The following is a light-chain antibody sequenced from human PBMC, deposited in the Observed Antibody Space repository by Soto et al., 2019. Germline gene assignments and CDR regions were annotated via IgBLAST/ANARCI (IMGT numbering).Light chain of an antibody. CDR3: QQYSSLWT. V-gene: IGKV3-20*01. J-gene: IGKJ1*01. CDR1: QSVSNNY. CDR2: GAS. Sequence: EVVLTQYTCTLSLSPGERSTLSCRSSQSVSNNYLAWYQQKPGQAPRLLIYGASSRATGIPDRFSGSGSGTDFTLSISRLEPEDFAVYYCQQYSSLWTFDQRTNVDI.